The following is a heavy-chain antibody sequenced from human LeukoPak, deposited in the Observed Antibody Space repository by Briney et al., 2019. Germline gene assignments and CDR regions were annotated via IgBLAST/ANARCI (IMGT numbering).Heavy chain of an antibody. J-gene: IGHJ3*02. CDR3: ARYRAFDI. CDR2: IYDSGNT. Sequence: SETLSLTCIVSGGSISGYYWSWIRQPPGEGLEWIGYIYDSGNTNYNPSLKSRVTISVDTSTNQFSLKLTSVTAADTAVYYCARYRAFDIWGRGTLVTVSS. CDR1: GGSISGYY. V-gene: IGHV4-59*01.